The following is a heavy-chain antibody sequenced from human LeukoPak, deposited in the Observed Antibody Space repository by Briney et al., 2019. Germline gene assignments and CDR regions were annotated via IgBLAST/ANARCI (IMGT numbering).Heavy chain of an antibody. CDR3: ASNLSGSYYNWFDP. Sequence: PSETLSLTCTVSGGSVSSGSYYWSWIRQPPGKGLEWIGYIYYSGSINYNPSLKSRVTISVDTSKNQFSLKLSSVTAADTAVYYCASNLSGSYYNWFDPWGQGTLVTVSS. V-gene: IGHV4-61*01. CDR1: GGSVSSGSYY. D-gene: IGHD1-26*01. CDR2: IYYSGSI. J-gene: IGHJ5*02.